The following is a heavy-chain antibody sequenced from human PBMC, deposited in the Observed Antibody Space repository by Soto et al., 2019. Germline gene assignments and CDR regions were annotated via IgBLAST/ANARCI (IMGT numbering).Heavy chain of an antibody. V-gene: IGHV3-30*14. Sequence: QVQLVESGGGVVQPGTSLRLSCAASGFTLTTFAMHWVRQAPGKGLEWGAVMSWDGSEKYYADSVRGRFTISRDSTQNTLYLHMDSLRAEDTAIYYCARWYYYYTTRYFASWGQGTLVT. CDR3: ARWYYYYTTRYFAS. CDR1: GFTLTTFA. J-gene: IGHJ4*02. CDR2: MSWDGSEK. D-gene: IGHD3-22*01.